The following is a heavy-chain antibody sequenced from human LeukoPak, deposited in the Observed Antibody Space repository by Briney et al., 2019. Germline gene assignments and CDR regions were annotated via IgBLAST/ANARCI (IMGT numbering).Heavy chain of an antibody. J-gene: IGHJ5*02. D-gene: IGHD3-10*01. CDR2: INHSGST. CDR1: GGSFSGYY. CDR3: ARVLYKLRFDP. V-gene: IGHV4-34*01. Sequence: SETLSLTCAVYGGSFSGYYWSWIRQPPGKGLEWIGEINHSGSTNYNPSLKSRVTISVDTSKNQFSLKLSSVTAADTAVYYCARVLYKLRFDPWGQGTLVTVSS.